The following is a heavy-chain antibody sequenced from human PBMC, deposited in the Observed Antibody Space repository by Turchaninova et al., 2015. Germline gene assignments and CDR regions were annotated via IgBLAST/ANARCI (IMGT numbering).Heavy chain of an antibody. V-gene: IGHV4-34*01. J-gene: IGHJ4*02. Sequence: QVQLQQWGAGLLKPSETLSLPCAVYGGSVSGYYWSWIRQPPGKGLEWIGELTHSGRTNHNPSLKSRVTISVDTSKNQFSLKLSSVTAADTAVYYCARAIARYFDYWGQGTLVTVSS. CDR2: LTHSGRT. D-gene: IGHD3-22*01. CDR3: ARAIARYFDY. CDR1: GGSVSGYY.